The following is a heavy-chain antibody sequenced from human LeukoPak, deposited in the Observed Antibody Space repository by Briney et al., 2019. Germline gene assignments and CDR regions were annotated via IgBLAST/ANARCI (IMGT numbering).Heavy chain of an antibody. CDR1: GGSISSYY. D-gene: IGHD3-22*01. V-gene: IGHV4-59*01. CDR3: ARGHYYYDSSGYHDAFDI. Sequence: SETLSLTCTVSGGSISSYYWSWIRQPPGKGLEWIGYIYYSGSTNYNPSLKSRVTISVDTSKNQFSLKLSSVTAADTAVYYCARGHYYYDSSGYHDAFDIWGQGTMVTVSS. J-gene: IGHJ3*02. CDR2: IYYSGST.